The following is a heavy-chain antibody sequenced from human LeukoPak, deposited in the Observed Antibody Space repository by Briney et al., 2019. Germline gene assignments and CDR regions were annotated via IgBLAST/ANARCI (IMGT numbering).Heavy chain of an antibody. D-gene: IGHD1-14*01. CDR2: INTNTGNP. CDR3: ARGTQAGRSYYYYYMDV. Sequence: ASVKVSCKASGYTFTSYAMNWVRQAPGQGLEWMGWINTNTGNPTYAQGFTGRFVFSLDTSVSTAYLQISSLKAEDTAVYYCARGTQAGRSYYYYYMDVWGKGTTVTVSS. J-gene: IGHJ6*03. V-gene: IGHV7-4-1*02. CDR1: GYTFTSYA.